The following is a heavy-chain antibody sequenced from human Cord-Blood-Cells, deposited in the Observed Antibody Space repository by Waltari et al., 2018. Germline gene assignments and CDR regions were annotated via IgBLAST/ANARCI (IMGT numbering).Heavy chain of an antibody. D-gene: IGHD4-4*01. CDR2: IYYSRST. Sequence: QVQLQESGPGLVKPSETLSLTCTVSGGSISSYYWSWIRQAPGKGLEWLGYIYYSRSTYYNPSRNSRVSKSVDTSKNQFSLKRSSVTAAYTAVYYCASTLRTTVSAFDIWGQGTMVTVSS. J-gene: IGHJ3*02. V-gene: IGHV4-59*01. CDR3: ASTLRTTVSAFDI. CDR1: GGSISSYY.